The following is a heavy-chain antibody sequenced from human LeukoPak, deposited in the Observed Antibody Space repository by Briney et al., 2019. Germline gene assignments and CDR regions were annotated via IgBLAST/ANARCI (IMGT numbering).Heavy chain of an antibody. CDR1: GFTVSSNY. D-gene: IGHD5-18*01. CDR2: ISSSSSTI. J-gene: IGHJ3*01. CDR3: AREGYSYGYPTRAFDL. Sequence: GGSLRLSCAASGFTVSSNYMSWVRQAPGKGLEWVSYISSSSSTIYYADSVRGRFTVSRDNAKNSLYLQMNNLRAEDTAVFYCAREGYSYGYPTRAFDLWGQGTMVTVSS. V-gene: IGHV3-48*01.